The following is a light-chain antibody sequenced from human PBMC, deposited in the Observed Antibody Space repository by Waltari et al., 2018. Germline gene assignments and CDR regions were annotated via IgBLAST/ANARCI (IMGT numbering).Light chain of an antibody. V-gene: IGKV2-28*01. CDR1: QILLNANGNTY. Sequence: DIVLTQSPLSLPVTPVQPASTSCRSSQILLNANGNTYLDWFRQKPGQSPQLLISLVSSRASGVPDRFSGSGSGTDFTLKISRVEAEDFGVYYCMQALQTPLTVGGGTKVEI. CDR2: LVS. CDR3: MQALQTPLT. J-gene: IGKJ4*01.